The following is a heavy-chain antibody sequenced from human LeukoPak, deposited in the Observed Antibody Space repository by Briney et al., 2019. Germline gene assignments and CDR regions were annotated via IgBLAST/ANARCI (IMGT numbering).Heavy chain of an antibody. J-gene: IGHJ4*02. D-gene: IGHD4-23*01. CDR3: ARGRWNFGY. V-gene: IGHV4-59*01. CDR1: GGSISGYY. CDR2: IYYSGST. Sequence: SETLSLTCAASGGSISGYYWSWIRQPPGKGLQWIGYIYYSGSTNYNPSLKSRVTISVDTSKNQFSLNLKSVTAADTAVYYCARGRWNFGYWGQGTLVTVSS.